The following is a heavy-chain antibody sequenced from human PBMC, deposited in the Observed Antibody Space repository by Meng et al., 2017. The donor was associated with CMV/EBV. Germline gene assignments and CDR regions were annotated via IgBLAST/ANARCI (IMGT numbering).Heavy chain of an antibody. CDR1: GFTFSDHY. CDR2: TRNKANSYTT. Sequence: GGSLRLSCAASGFTFSDHYMDWVRQAPGKGLEWVGRTRNKANSYTTEYAASVKGRFTISRDDSKNSLYLQMNSLRSEDTAVYYCARGEGFDCSSTSCYIYYYYYYGMDVWGQGTTVTVSS. CDR3: ARGEGFDCSSTSCYIYYYYYYGMDV. J-gene: IGHJ6*02. V-gene: IGHV3-72*01. D-gene: IGHD2-2*02.